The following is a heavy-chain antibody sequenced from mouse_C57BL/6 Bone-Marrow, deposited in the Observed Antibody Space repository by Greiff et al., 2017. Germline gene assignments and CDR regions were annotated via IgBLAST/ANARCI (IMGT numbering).Heavy chain of an antibody. CDR1: GFNIKDDY. CDR2: IDPEIGDT. Sequence: EVQLQESGAELVRPGASVKLSCTASGFNIKDDYIHWVKQRPEQGLEWIGWIDPEIGDTEYASKFQGKATITSDTSSNTADLQLSSLTSEDTAVYYCSSFYGNDFDFWGQGTPLTGAS. V-gene: IGHV14-4*01. CDR3: SSFYGNDFDF. D-gene: IGHD2-1*01. J-gene: IGHJ2*01.